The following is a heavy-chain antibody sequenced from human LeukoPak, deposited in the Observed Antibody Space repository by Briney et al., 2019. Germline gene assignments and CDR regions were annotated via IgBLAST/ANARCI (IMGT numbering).Heavy chain of an antibody. CDR2: INAGNGNT. CDR1: GYTFTSHA. D-gene: IGHD3-10*01. V-gene: IGHV1-3*01. J-gene: IGHJ5*02. Sequence: ASVKVSCKASGYTFTSHAMHWVRQAPGQRLEWMGWINAGNGNTKYSQKFQGRVTITRDTSATTAHMELSSLRSEDAAVYYCAREHYYGSGRSFRYWFDPWAREPWSPSPQ. CDR3: AREHYYGSGRSFRYWFDP.